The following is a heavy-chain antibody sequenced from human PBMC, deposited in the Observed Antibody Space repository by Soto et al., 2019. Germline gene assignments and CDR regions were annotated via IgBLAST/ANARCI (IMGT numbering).Heavy chain of an antibody. Sequence: ASVKVSCKASGYTFTGYYMHWVRQAPGQGLEWMGWINPNSGGTNYAQKFQGWVTMTRETSISTAYMELSRLGSDDTAVYYCARAGRLGIQLWLQDYWGQGTLVTVSS. CDR3: ARAGRLGIQLWLQDY. CDR2: INPNSGGT. V-gene: IGHV1-2*04. CDR1: GYTFTGYY. J-gene: IGHJ4*02. D-gene: IGHD5-18*01.